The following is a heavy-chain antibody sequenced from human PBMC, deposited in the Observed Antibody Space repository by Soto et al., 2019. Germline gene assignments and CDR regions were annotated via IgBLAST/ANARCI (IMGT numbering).Heavy chain of an antibody. CDR1: GFTFSSYA. CDR2: IRGSGGST. Sequence: EVQLLESGGGLVQPGGSLRLSCAASGFTFSSYAMSWVRQAPGKGLEWVSAIRGSGGSTYYADSVKGRFTISRDNSKNTLYLQMNSLRAEDTAVYYCAKGIVGGSYYWYFDLWGRGTLVTVAS. D-gene: IGHD1-26*01. CDR3: AKGIVGGSYYWYFDL. J-gene: IGHJ2*01. V-gene: IGHV3-23*01.